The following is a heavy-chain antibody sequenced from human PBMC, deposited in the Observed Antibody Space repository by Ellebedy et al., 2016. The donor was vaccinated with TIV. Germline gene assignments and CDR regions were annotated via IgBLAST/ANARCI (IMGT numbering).Heavy chain of an antibody. D-gene: IGHD1-7*01. CDR2: INHSGST. V-gene: IGHV4-34*01. Sequence: SETLSLXCTVSGDSVISYYWTWIRQPPGKGLEWIGEINHSGSTNYNPSLKSRVTISVDTSKNQFSLKLSSVTAADTAVYYCARGGDWNYAYWGQGTLVTVSS. CDR3: ARGGDWNYAY. CDR1: GDSVISYY. J-gene: IGHJ4*02.